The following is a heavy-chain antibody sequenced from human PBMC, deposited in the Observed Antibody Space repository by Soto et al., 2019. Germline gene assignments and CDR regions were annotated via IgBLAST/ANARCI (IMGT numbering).Heavy chain of an antibody. Sequence: GGSLRLSCVDSGFTFRTYWMSWVRQAPGKGLEWVANIKVDGSEKYYVDSVKGRFTISRDNAKNSLFLQMNSLRAEDTAVYFCASQFDFWGGHFGMDVWGQGTTVTVSS. CDR2: IKVDGSEK. V-gene: IGHV3-7*01. CDR1: GFTFRTYW. J-gene: IGHJ6*02. D-gene: IGHD3-3*01. CDR3: ASQFDFWGGHFGMDV.